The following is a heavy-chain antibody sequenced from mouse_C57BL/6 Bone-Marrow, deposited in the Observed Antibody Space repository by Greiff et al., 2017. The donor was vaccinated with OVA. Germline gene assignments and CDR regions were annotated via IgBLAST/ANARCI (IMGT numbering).Heavy chain of an antibody. CDR2: INPSSGYT. V-gene: IGHV1-4*01. CDR3: ARWRGNYFDY. Sequence: VQLVESGAELARPGASVKMSCKASGYTFTSYTMHWVKQRPGQGLEWIGYINPSSGYTKYNQKFKDKATLTADKSSSTAYMQLSSLTSEDSAVYYCARWRGNYFDYWGQGTTLTVSS. D-gene: IGHD2-14*01. CDR1: GYTFTSYT. J-gene: IGHJ2*01.